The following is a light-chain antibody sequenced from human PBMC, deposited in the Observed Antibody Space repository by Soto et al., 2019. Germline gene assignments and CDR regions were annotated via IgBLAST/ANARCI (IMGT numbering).Light chain of an antibody. Sequence: QSALTQPASVSGSPGQSITISCTGTSSDVGNYDYVSWYQQHPGKAPKLLIYEVNNRPSGVSSRFSGSKSGNTASLTISGLQTEDEADYYCTSYTSSYTQLFGGGTKLTVL. J-gene: IGLJ2*01. V-gene: IGLV2-14*01. CDR3: TSYTSSYTQL. CDR1: SSDVGNYDY. CDR2: EVN.